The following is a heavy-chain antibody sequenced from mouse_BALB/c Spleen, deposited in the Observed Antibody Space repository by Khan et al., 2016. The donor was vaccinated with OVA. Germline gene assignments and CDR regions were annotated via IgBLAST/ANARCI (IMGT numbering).Heavy chain of an antibody. Sequence: EVQLVESGGDLVKPGGSLKLSCAASGFTFSSYSMSWVRPTPDKRLEWVASTSSDADYTYYPDSVKGRFTISRDNAKNTLYLQMSSLKSEDTAMYYCASHLTGSFDYWGQGTLVTVSA. CDR1: GFTFSSYS. J-gene: IGHJ3*01. CDR2: TSSDADYT. CDR3: ASHLTGSFDY. V-gene: IGHV5-6*01. D-gene: IGHD4-1*01.